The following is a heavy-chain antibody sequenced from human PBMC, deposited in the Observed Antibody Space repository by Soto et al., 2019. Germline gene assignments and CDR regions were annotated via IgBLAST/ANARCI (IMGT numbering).Heavy chain of an antibody. D-gene: IGHD6-19*01. Sequence: PGGSLRLSCAASGFTFSSYGMHWVRQAPGKGLEWVAVISYDGSNKYYADSVKGRFTISRDNSKNTLYLQMNSLRAEDTAVYYCAKGRLWLIHYNWFDPWGQGTLVTVSS. CDR3: AKGRLWLIHYNWFDP. J-gene: IGHJ5*02. V-gene: IGHV3-30*18. CDR2: ISYDGSNK. CDR1: GFTFSSYG.